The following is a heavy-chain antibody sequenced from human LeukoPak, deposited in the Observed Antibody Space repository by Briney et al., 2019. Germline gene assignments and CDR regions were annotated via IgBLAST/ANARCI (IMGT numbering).Heavy chain of an antibody. J-gene: IGHJ4*02. CDR1: RFIFSTYS. V-gene: IGHV3-21*01. Sequence: PGGSLRLSCAASRFIFSTYSMNWVRQAPGKGLEWVSSISSRSTYIYYADSVKGRFTISRDNAKNSLYLQMNSLRAEDTAVYYCAKVPSAYWGQGTLVTVSS. CDR3: AKVPSAY. CDR2: ISSRSTYI.